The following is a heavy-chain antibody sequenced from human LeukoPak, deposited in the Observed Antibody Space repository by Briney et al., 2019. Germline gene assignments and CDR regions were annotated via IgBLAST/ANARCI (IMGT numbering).Heavy chain of an antibody. D-gene: IGHD2-2*01. Sequence: SVKVSCKASGGTFSSYTISWVRQAPGQGLEWVGRIIPILGIANYAQKFQGRVTITADKSTSTAYMELSSLRSEDTAVYYCARESSTSFKKDAFDIWGQGTMVTVSS. CDR1: GGTFSSYT. J-gene: IGHJ3*02. V-gene: IGHV1-69*04. CDR3: ARESSTSFKKDAFDI. CDR2: IIPILGIA.